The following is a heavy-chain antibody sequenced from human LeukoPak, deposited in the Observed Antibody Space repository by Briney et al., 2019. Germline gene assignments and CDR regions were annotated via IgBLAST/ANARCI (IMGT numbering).Heavy chain of an antibody. Sequence: PGGSLRLSCVASGFTLRSYVMNWVRQTPGKGLEWVSSISGSGDSTFYADSVKGRFSISRDNSKNTLYLQVNGLRTEDTAVYSCAKDRLLNCRGDCYIFDYWGQGTVVTVSS. D-gene: IGHD2-21*02. CDR2: ISGSGDST. V-gene: IGHV3-23*01. CDR3: AKDRLLNCRGDCYIFDY. J-gene: IGHJ4*02. CDR1: GFTLRSYV.